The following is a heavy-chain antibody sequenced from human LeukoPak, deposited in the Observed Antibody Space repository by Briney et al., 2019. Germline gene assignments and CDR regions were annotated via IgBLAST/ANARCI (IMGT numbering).Heavy chain of an antibody. V-gene: IGHV3-23*01. J-gene: IGHJ6*02. CDR2: ISGSGGST. D-gene: IGHD3-3*01. CDR1: GFTFSSYA. Sequence: PGGSLRLSCAAYGFTFSSYAMSWVRQAPGKGLEWVSAISGSGGSTYYADSVKGRFTISRDNSKNTLYLQMNSLRAEDTAVYYCAKPGYYDFWSGYYTPYYYYYGMDVWGQGTTVTVSS. CDR3: AKPGYYDFWSGYYTPYYYYYGMDV.